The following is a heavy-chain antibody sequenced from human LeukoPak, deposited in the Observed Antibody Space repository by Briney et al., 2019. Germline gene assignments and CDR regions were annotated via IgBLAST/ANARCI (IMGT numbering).Heavy chain of an antibody. D-gene: IGHD3-16*02. Sequence: PGRSLRLSCAASGFTFSNYAMHWVRQAPGKGLEWVAVISDDESNKYYADSVKGRFTISRDNSKNTLYLQMNSLRAEDTAVYYCAREYYDYVWGSYRHNFDYWGQGTLVTVSS. CDR3: AREYYDYVWGSYRHNFDY. CDR1: GFTFSNYA. V-gene: IGHV3-30-3*01. J-gene: IGHJ4*02. CDR2: ISDDESNK.